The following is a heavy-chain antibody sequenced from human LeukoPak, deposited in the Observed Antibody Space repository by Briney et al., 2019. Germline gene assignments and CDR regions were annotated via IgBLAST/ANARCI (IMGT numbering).Heavy chain of an antibody. CDR1: GYRFTSDW. J-gene: IGHJ4*02. V-gene: IGHV5-51*01. Sequence: GESLKISCKGSGYRFTSDWIGWVRQMPGKGLEWMGIIYPGDSDTRYSPSFQGQVTISDDKSVNTAYLQWSSLKDSDTAMYYCARLSGRVVCSAGSCYIDSWGQGTLVTVSS. D-gene: IGHD2-15*01. CDR3: ARLSGRVVCSAGSCYIDS. CDR2: IYPGDSDT.